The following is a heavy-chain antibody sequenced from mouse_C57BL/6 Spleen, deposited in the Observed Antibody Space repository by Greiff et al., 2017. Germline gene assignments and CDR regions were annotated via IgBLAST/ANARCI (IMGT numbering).Heavy chain of an antibody. J-gene: IGHJ4*01. D-gene: IGHD2-3*01. V-gene: IGHV1-69*01. CDR1: GYTFTSYW. Sequence: QVQLQQPGAELVMPGASVKLSCKASGYTFTSYWMHWVKQRPGPGLEWIGEIDPSDSYTNYNQQFKGKSTLTVDKSSSTAYMQISSLTSEDSAVYYCARGDGYPHYYAMDYWGQGTSVTVSS. CDR2: IDPSDSYT. CDR3: ARGDGYPHYYAMDY.